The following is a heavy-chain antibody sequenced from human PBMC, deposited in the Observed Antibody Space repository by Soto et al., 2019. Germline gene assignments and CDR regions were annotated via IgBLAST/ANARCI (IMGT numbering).Heavy chain of an antibody. CDR2: INGDGSTT. J-gene: IGHJ4*02. Sequence: EVHLVESGGDSVQPGGSLKLSCAGSGFAFSSYWIHWVRQVPGKGLVWVSRINGDGSTTSYADSVRGRFTISRDNAKDTLYLQMNSLRAEDTALYYCARVGQGRYYFDYWGQGTLVTVSS. CDR3: ARVGQGRYYFDY. CDR1: GFAFSSYW. V-gene: IGHV3-74*01.